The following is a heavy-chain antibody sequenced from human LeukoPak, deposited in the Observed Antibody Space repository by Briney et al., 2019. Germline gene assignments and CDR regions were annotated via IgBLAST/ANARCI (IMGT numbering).Heavy chain of an antibody. V-gene: IGHV3-64*05. Sequence: PGGSLRLSCSASGFTFSNFVMHWVRQAPRKGLQYVSGISGNGATTYYADSVKGRFTISRDNSKNTLYVQMTSPRTEDTAVYYCVYQVQGVVKWGQGTLVTVSS. J-gene: IGHJ4*02. D-gene: IGHD3-3*01. CDR3: VYQVQGVVK. CDR2: ISGNGATT. CDR1: GFTFSNFV.